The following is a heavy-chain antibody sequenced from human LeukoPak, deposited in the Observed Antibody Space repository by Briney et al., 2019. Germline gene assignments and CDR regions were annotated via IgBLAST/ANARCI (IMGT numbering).Heavy chain of an antibody. Sequence: ASETLSLTCTVSGYSISSGYYWGWIRQPPGKGLEWIGSIYHSGSTYYNPSLKSRVTISVDTSKNQFSLKLSSVTAADTAVYYCARVVGSIAVAGLCDYWGQGTLVTVSS. CDR3: ARVVGSIAVAGLCDY. J-gene: IGHJ4*02. CDR2: IYHSGST. D-gene: IGHD6-19*01. V-gene: IGHV4-38-2*02. CDR1: GYSISSGYY.